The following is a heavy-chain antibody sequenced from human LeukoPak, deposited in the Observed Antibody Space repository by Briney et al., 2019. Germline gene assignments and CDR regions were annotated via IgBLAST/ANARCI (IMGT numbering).Heavy chain of an antibody. CDR2: ISYDGSNK. V-gene: IGHV3-30*04. J-gene: IGHJ3*02. D-gene: IGHD5-24*01. Sequence: GGSLRLSCAACGFTFSSYAMHWVRQAPGKGLEWVAVISYDGSNKYYADSVKGRFTISRDNSKNTLYLQMNSLRAEDTAVYYCAREDGDGYNGAFDIWGQGTMVTVSS. CDR1: GFTFSSYA. CDR3: AREDGDGYNGAFDI.